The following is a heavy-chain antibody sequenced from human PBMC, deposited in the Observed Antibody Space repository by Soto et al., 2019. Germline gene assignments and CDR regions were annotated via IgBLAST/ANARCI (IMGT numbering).Heavy chain of an antibody. J-gene: IGHJ6*02. CDR3: ATRYVLLDV. D-gene: IGHD3-9*01. CDR2: MNPNSGNT. Sequence: ASVKVSCKASGYTFTSFDITWVRQATGRGLEWMGWMNPNSGNTYYAQKFQDRVTMTSDTSISTAYMELSSLNSDDTAVYYCATRYVLLDVWGQGTTVTVSS. CDR1: GYTFTSFD. V-gene: IGHV1-8*01.